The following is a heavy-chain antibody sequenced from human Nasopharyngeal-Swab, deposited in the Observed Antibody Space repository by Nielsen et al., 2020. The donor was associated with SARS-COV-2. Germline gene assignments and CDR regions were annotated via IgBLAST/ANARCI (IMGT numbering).Heavy chain of an antibody. J-gene: IGHJ6*02. CDR3: ARALKVVVITLDYCYGMDV. D-gene: IGHD3-22*01. Sequence: SQTLSLTGAVYGGSFSGYYWSWIRQPPGKGLEWIGEINHSGSTNYNPSLKSRVTISVDTSKNQFSLKLSSVTAADTAVYYCARALKVVVITLDYCYGMDVWGQGTTVTVSS. CDR2: INHSGST. V-gene: IGHV4-34*01. CDR1: GGSFSGYY.